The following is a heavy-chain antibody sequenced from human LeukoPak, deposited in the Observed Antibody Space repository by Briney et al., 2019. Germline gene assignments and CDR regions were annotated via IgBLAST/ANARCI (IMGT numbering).Heavy chain of an antibody. Sequence: GRPLRLSCAASGFTFSSYAMHWVRQAPGKGLEWVAVISYDGSNKYYADSVKGRFTISRDNSKNTLYLQMNSLRAEDTAVYYCARDHFDYWGQGTLVTVSS. CDR3: ARDHFDY. CDR2: ISYDGSNK. V-gene: IGHV3-30*04. J-gene: IGHJ4*02. CDR1: GFTFSSYA.